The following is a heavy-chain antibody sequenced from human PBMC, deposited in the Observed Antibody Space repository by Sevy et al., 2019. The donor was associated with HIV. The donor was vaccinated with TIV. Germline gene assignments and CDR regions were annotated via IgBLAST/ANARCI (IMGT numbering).Heavy chain of an antibody. V-gene: IGHV3-23*01. Sequence: GSLRLSCAASGFTFSSYAMSWVRQAPGKGLEWVSAISGSGGSTYYADSVKGRFTISRDNSKNTLYLQMNSLRAEDTAVYYCAKIDSSSWYFDYWGQGTLVTVSS. CDR3: AKIDSSSWYFDY. J-gene: IGHJ4*02. CDR1: GFTFSSYA. D-gene: IGHD6-13*01. CDR2: ISGSGGST.